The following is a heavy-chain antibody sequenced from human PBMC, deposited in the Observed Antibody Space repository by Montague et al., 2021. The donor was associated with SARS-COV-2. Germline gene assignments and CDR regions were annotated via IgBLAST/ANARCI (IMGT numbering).Heavy chain of an antibody. CDR1: GFTFSSYA. CDR2: ISYDGSNK. V-gene: IGHV3-30*04. Sequence: FLSLSCSASGFTFSSYAMHWVRQAPGKGLEWVAVISYDGSNKYYADSVKGRFTISRDNSKNTLYLQMNSLRAEDTAVYYCARAYSGSYWGAFDIWGQGTMVTVSS. CDR3: ARAYSGSYWGAFDI. J-gene: IGHJ3*02. D-gene: IGHD1-26*01.